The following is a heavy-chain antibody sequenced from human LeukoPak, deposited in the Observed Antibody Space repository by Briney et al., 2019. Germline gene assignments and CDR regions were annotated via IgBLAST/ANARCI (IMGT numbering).Heavy chain of an antibody. D-gene: IGHD3-9*01. V-gene: IGHV5-51*01. J-gene: IGHJ4*02. CDR3: ARLYDILTGYQGEFDY. CDR2: IYPGDSDT. CDR1: GYSFTNYW. Sequence: GESLKISCKGSGYSFTNYWNGWVRQMPGKVLEWMGIIYPGDSDTRDSPSFQGQTTTSADKSISTAYLQWSSMKASDTAMYCCARLYDILTGYQGEFDYWGQGTLVTVSS.